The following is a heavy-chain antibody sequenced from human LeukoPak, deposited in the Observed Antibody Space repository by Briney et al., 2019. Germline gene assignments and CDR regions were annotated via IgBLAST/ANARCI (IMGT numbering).Heavy chain of an antibody. CDR3: ARDLSHRYYHRTGYAFDY. J-gene: IGHJ4*02. D-gene: IGHD3/OR15-3a*01. Sequence: PGGSLRLSCAASGFTFSTFAMIWVRQPPGKGLEWVSSIFPSGGEIHYADSVRGRFTISRDNSKSTLSLQMNSLRAEDTAMYYCARDLSHRYYHRTGYAFDYWGQGTLVTVSS. CDR2: IFPSGGEI. CDR1: GFTFSTFA. V-gene: IGHV3-23*01.